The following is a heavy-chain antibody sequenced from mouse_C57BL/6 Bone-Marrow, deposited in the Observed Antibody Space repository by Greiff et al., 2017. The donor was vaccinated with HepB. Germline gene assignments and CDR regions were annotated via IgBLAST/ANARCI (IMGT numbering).Heavy chain of an antibody. J-gene: IGHJ4*01. Sequence: EVNVVESGGGLVQPGGSLKLSCAASGFTFSDYYMYWVRQTPEKRLEWVAYISNGGGSTYYPDTVKGRFTISRDNAKNTLYLQMSRLKSEDTAMYYCARQTPYYAMDYWGQGTSVTVSS. CDR3: ARQTPYYAMDY. CDR2: ISNGGGST. CDR1: GFTFSDYY. V-gene: IGHV5-12*01.